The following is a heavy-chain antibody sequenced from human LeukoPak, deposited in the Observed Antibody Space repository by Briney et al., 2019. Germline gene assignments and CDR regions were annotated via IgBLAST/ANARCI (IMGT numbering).Heavy chain of an antibody. CDR3: AKATDTAMVPFDY. Sequence: GGSLRLSCAASGFTFDDYAMHWVRQAPGKALEWVSGISWNSGSIGYADSVKGRFTISRDNAKNSLYLQMNSLRAEDTALYYCAKATDTAMVPFDYWGQGTLVTVSS. V-gene: IGHV3-9*01. CDR1: GFTFDDYA. CDR2: ISWNSGSI. D-gene: IGHD5-18*01. J-gene: IGHJ4*02.